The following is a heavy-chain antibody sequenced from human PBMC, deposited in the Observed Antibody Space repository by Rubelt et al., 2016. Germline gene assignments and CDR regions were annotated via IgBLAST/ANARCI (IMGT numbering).Heavy chain of an antibody. D-gene: IGHD1-7*01. Sequence: GLEWVAVISYDGSNKYYADSVKGRFTISRDNSKNTLYLQMNSLRAEDTAVYYCARTLELDYYGMDVWGQGTTVTVSS. CDR2: ISYDGSNK. J-gene: IGHJ6*02. V-gene: IGHV3-30*04. CDR3: ARTLELDYYGMDV.